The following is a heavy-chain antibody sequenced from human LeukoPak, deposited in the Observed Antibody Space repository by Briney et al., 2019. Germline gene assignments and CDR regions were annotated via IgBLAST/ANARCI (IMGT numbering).Heavy chain of an antibody. CDR1: GFTFSSYA. Sequence: PGGSLRLSCAASGFTFSSYAMTWVRQAPGKGLEWVSGISGVGSSTYYADSVKGRFTISRDNSKNTLYLQMNSLRPEDTAVYYCAKWSGYFPYYHGMDVWGQGTTVTVSS. V-gene: IGHV3-23*01. J-gene: IGHJ6*02. D-gene: IGHD3-3*01. CDR2: ISGVGSST. CDR3: AKWSGYFPYYHGMDV.